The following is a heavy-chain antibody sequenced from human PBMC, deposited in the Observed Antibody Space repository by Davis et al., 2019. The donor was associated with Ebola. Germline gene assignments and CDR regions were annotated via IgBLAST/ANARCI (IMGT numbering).Heavy chain of an antibody. J-gene: IGHJ6*02. CDR2: ITQDGSEN. D-gene: IGHD5-12*01. V-gene: IGHV3-7*03. CDR1: GFTFSSYW. CDR3: AREGIVAMMGGYYYYYYGMDV. Sequence: GGSLRLSCAASGFTFSSYWMSWVRQAPGKGLEWVANITQDGSENYYVDSVKGRFTISRDNAKNSLYLQMNSLRAEDTAVYYCAREGIVAMMGGYYYYYYGMDVWGQGTTVTVSS.